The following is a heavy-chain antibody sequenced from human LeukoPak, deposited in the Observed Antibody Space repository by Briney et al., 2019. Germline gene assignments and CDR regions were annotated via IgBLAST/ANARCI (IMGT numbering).Heavy chain of an antibody. J-gene: IGHJ4*02. D-gene: IGHD4-17*01. V-gene: IGHV4-31*03. CDR1: GGSISSGGYY. CDR2: IYYSGST. CDR3: ASLGDYALDRIDY. Sequence: TLSLTCTVSGGSISSGGYYWSWIRQHPGKGLEWIGYIYYSGSTYYNPSLKSRVTISVDTSKNQFSLKLSSVTAADTAVYYCASLGDYALDRIDYWGQGTLVTVSS.